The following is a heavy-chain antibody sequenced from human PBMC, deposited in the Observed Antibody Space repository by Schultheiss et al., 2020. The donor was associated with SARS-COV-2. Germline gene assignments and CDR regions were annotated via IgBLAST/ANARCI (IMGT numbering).Heavy chain of an antibody. Sequence: SETLSLTCAVYGGSFSGYYWSWIRQPPGKGLEWIGSIYYSGSTYYNPSLKSRVTISVDTSKNQFSLKLSSVTAADTAVYYCASGGPTGYCSGGSCYNWFDPWGQGTLVTVSS. CDR3: ASGGPTGYCSGGSCYNWFDP. CDR2: IYYSGST. V-gene: IGHV4-34*01. J-gene: IGHJ5*02. CDR1: GGSFSGYY. D-gene: IGHD2-15*01.